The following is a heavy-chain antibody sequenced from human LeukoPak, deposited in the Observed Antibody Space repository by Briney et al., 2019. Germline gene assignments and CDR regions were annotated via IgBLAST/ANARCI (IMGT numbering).Heavy chain of an antibody. D-gene: IGHD3-10*01. J-gene: IGHJ4*02. CDR3: ARGTNYYGSGDY. Sequence: PSETLSLTCAVSGGSISSGGYSWSWIRQPPGKGLEWIGHMYYTGNTHYVPSLRSRVTMSIDTSKNQFSLKLTSVTAADTAVYYCARGTNYYGSGDYWGQGALVTVSS. CDR2: MYYTGNT. CDR1: GGSISSGGYS. V-gene: IGHV4-61*08.